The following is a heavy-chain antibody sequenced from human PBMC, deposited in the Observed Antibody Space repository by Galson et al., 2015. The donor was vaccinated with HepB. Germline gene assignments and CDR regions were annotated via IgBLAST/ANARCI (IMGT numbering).Heavy chain of an antibody. V-gene: IGHV3-30*02. J-gene: IGHJ4*02. Sequence: SLRLSCAASGFTFNTYGIHWVRQAPGKGLEWVAFIRYDGTNKYYADSVKGRFSISRDNSKNTLYLQMNTLRAEDTAVYYCAKSGELYSGYDFSVGGDFWGQGSLVTVSS. CDR2: IRYDGTNK. D-gene: IGHD5-12*01. CDR3: AKSGELYSGYDFSVGGDF. CDR1: GFTFNTYG.